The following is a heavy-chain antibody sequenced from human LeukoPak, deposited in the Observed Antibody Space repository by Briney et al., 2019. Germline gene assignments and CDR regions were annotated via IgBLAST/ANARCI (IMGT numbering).Heavy chain of an antibody. Sequence: ASVKVCFTASGYTFTIYYMHWVRQAPGQGLGWMGIINPSGGSTTYAQKFQGRVTVTSDTSTSTGYMELSSLRSEDTAVYYCARQSVRPGASPLFDYWGQGTLVTVAS. CDR2: INPSGGST. J-gene: IGHJ4*02. CDR3: ARQSVRPGASPLFDY. V-gene: IGHV1-46*01. D-gene: IGHD1-14*01. CDR1: GYTFTIYY.